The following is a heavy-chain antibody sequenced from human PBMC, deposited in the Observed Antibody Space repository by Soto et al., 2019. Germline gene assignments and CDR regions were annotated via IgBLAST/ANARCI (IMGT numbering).Heavy chain of an antibody. CDR1: GYTFTSYD. D-gene: IGHD3-9*01. Sequence: QVQLVQSGAEVKKPGASVKVSCKASGYTFTSYDINWVRQATGQGLEWMGWMNPNSGNTGYAQKFQGRVTMTRNTSIITAYMELSSLRSEDTAVYYCARGSGHILTGYYYFDYWGQGTLVTVSS. CDR2: MNPNSGNT. CDR3: ARGSGHILTGYYYFDY. J-gene: IGHJ4*02. V-gene: IGHV1-8*01.